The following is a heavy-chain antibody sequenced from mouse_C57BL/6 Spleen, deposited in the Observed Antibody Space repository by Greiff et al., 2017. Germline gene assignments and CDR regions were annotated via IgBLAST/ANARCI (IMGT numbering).Heavy chain of an antibody. J-gene: IGHJ2*01. D-gene: IGHD1-3*01. CDR1: GYAFSSYW. CDR2: IYPGDGDT. CDR3: ARKELSYFDY. V-gene: IGHV1-80*01. Sequence: VKLQESGAELVKPGASVKISCKASGYAFSSYWMNWVKQRPGKGLEWIGQIYPGDGDTNYNGKFKGKATLTADKSSSTAYMQLSSLTSEDSAVYFCARKELSYFDYWGQGTTLTVSS.